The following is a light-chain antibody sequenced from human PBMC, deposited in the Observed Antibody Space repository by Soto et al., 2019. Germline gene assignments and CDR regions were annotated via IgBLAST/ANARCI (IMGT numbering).Light chain of an antibody. CDR1: SSNIGNNY. Sequence: QSVLTQPPSVSAAPGQKGTISFSGSSSNIGNNYVSWYQQLPGTAPKLLIYDNNKRPSGIPDRFSGSKSGTSATLGITGLQTGDEADYYCGTWDSSLSAGVLGTGTKVTVL. J-gene: IGLJ1*01. V-gene: IGLV1-51*01. CDR3: GTWDSSLSAGV. CDR2: DNN.